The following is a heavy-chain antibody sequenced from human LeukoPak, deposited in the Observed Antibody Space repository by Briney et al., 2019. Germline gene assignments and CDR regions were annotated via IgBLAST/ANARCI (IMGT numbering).Heavy chain of an antibody. CDR2: IANDGNDK. Sequence: PGGSLRLSCATSAFTFSAYGMHWVRQAPGKGLEWVAVIANDGNDKKYADSVKGRFTISRDNTKDTLYLQMNSLRPEDTALYYCAKDLKKGAAAYYFDFWGQGTLVTVSS. J-gene: IGHJ4*02. CDR3: AKDLKKGAAAYYFDF. D-gene: IGHD6-13*01. V-gene: IGHV3-30*18. CDR1: AFTFSAYG.